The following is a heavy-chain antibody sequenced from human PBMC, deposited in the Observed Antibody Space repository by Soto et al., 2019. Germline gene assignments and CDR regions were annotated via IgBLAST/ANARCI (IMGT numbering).Heavy chain of an antibody. V-gene: IGHV3-30-3*01. Sequence: PGGSLRLSCAASGFTFSSGAMHWIRQAPGKGLEWVAVISYDGSNKYYADSVKGRFTISRDNSKNTLYLQMNSLRAEDTAVYYCARRGPGTYFDDWGQGTLVTVSS. J-gene: IGHJ4*02. CDR2: ISYDGSNK. CDR1: GFTFSSGA. CDR3: ARRGPGTYFDD. D-gene: IGHD6-13*01.